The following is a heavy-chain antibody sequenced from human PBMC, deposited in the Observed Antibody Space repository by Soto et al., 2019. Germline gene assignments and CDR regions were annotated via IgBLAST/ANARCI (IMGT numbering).Heavy chain of an antibody. V-gene: IGHV4-59*01. D-gene: IGHD6-19*01. CDR3: ARCRIDSSGWYFSDY. J-gene: IGHJ4*02. Sequence: SETLSLTCTVSGGSISSYYWSWIRQPPGKGLEWIGYIYYSGSTNYNPYLKSRVTISVDTSKNQFSLKLSSVTAADTAVYYCARCRIDSSGWYFSDYWGQGTLVTVSS. CDR1: GGSISSYY. CDR2: IYYSGST.